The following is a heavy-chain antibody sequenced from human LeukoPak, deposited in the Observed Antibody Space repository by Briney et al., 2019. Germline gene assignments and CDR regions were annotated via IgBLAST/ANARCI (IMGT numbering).Heavy chain of an antibody. Sequence: SETLSLTCTVSGGSISSYYWNWIRQPPGKGLEWIGYIYYSGSTNYNPSLKSRVTISVDTSKNQFSLKLSSVTAADTAVYYCARRGIIPYWYFDLWGRGTLVTVSS. D-gene: IGHD3-16*01. V-gene: IGHV4-59*08. CDR3: ARRGIIPYWYFDL. CDR1: GGSISSYY. J-gene: IGHJ2*01. CDR2: IYYSGST.